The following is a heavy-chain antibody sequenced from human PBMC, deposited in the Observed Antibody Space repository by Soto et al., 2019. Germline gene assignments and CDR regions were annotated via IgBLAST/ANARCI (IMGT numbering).Heavy chain of an antibody. Sequence: EVHLVESGGGLVKPGGSLRLSCAASGFTFSNAWMNWVRQAPGKGLEWIGRIKSRTDGGTADYAAPVKGGFTISRDDSKNTLYLQMNGLKTEDTAVYYCTADPPSGSRVIDHWGRGTLVTVSS. CDR3: TADPPSGSRVIDH. V-gene: IGHV3-15*01. D-gene: IGHD3-10*01. CDR1: GFTFSNAW. J-gene: IGHJ4*02. CDR2: IKSRTDGGTA.